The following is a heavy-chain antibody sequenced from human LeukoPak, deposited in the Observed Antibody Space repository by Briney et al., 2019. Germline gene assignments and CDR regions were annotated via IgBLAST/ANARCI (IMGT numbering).Heavy chain of an antibody. CDR3: ARGHSSSPNWFDP. Sequence: GGSLRLSCAASGFTFDDYGMSWVRQAPGKGLEWVANIKTDGSQKYYVDSVKGRFTISRDNAKNSLYLQMNSLRAEDTAVYYCARGHSSSPNWFDPWGQGTLVTVSS. D-gene: IGHD6-13*01. CDR2: IKTDGSQK. V-gene: IGHV3-7*04. CDR1: GFTFDDYG. J-gene: IGHJ5*02.